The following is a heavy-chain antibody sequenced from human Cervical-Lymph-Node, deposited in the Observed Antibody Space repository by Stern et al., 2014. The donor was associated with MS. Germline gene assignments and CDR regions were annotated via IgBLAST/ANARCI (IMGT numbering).Heavy chain of an antibody. CDR3: ARDPVYVWGNYHGPGGAFDI. CDR1: GYTFTTYY. J-gene: IGHJ3*02. CDR2: INPSGGST. D-gene: IGHD3-16*02. Sequence: QVQLVQSGAEVKKPGASVKVSCKASGYTFTTYYMHWVRQAPGQGLEWMGIINPSGGSTSYTQKFQGRVTMTRDTSTSTVYMELSSLRSEDTAVYYCARDPVYVWGNYHGPGGAFDIWGQGTMVIVSS. V-gene: IGHV1-46*01.